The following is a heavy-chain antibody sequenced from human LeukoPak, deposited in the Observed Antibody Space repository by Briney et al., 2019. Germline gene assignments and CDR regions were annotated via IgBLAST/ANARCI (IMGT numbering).Heavy chain of an antibody. Sequence: ASVKVSCKASGYTFTSYGISWVRQAPGQGLEWMGWISAYNGNTNYAQKLQGRVTMTTDTATSTAYMELRSLRSDDTAVYYCARCWYPEGWFDPWGQGTLVNVSS. CDR1: GYTFTSYG. CDR3: ARCWYPEGWFDP. CDR2: ISAYNGNT. J-gene: IGHJ5*02. D-gene: IGHD6-13*01. V-gene: IGHV1-18*01.